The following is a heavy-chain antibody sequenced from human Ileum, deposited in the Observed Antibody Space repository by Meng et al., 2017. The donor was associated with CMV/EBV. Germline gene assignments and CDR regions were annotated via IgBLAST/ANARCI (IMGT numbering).Heavy chain of an antibody. CDR3: ALRGDTSLVFDF. D-gene: IGHD5-18*01. CDR1: GFSIRSSGLG. CDR2: IYWNDDK. V-gene: IGHV2-5*01. Sequence: CSCSGFSIRSSGLGVGWIRQPPGKALEWIALIYWNDDKRFSPSRKNRVTITKDTSKNQVVLTMTNMDPVDTATYYCALRGDTSLVFDFWGQGTLVTVSS. J-gene: IGHJ4*02.